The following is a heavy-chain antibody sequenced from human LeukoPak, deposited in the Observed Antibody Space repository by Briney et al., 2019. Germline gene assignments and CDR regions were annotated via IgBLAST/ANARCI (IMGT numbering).Heavy chain of an antibody. V-gene: IGHV4-39*07. CDR1: GGSISSSSYY. CDR2: IYYSGST. Sequence: PSETLSLTCTVSGGSISSSSYYWGWIRQPPGKGLEWIGSIYYSGSTFYNPSLKSRVTISVDKSKNQVSLKLTSVTAADTAIYYCAKNFDSWGQGTLVTVSS. J-gene: IGHJ4*02. CDR3: AKNFDS.